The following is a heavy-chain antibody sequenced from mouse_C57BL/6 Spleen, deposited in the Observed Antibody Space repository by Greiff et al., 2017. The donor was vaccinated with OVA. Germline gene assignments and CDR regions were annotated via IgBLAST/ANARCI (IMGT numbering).Heavy chain of an antibody. V-gene: IGHV5-16*01. Sequence: EVQVVESEGGLVQPGSSMKLSCTASGFTFSDYYMAWVRQVPEKGLEWVANINYDGSSTYYLDSLKSRFIISRDNAKNILYLQMSSLKSEDTATYYCAREGYDGYFYAMDYWGQGTSVTVSS. CDR3: AREGYDGYFYAMDY. CDR1: GFTFSDYY. J-gene: IGHJ4*01. CDR2: INYDGSST. D-gene: IGHD2-3*01.